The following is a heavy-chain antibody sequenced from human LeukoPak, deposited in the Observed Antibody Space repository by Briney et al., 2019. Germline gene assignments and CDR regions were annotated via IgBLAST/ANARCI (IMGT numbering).Heavy chain of an antibody. D-gene: IGHD1-1*01. Sequence: GGSLRLSCAASGFTLRSYSMNWVRQAPGEGLEGVSSISTSRVHIFYADSVKGRLTVSRNNARNSLYLQVNSLRAEDTAVYYCARDSAWTDGLDYWGQGTLVTVSS. CDR2: ISTSRVHI. CDR3: ARDSAWTDGLDY. J-gene: IGHJ4*02. CDR1: GFTLRSYS. V-gene: IGHV3-21*01.